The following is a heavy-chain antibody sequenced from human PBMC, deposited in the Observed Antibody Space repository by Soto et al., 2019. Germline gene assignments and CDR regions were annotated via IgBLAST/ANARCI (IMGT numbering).Heavy chain of an antibody. J-gene: IGHJ4*02. D-gene: IGHD1-26*01. CDR1: ASIFKGHG. Sequence: QVHLVESGRGVVQPGGSLRLSCAASASIFKGHGMHWVRQAPGKGLEWVAIIRYDGSDEHYGDSVKGRFTISRDNSKNMLYLQMNSLRAEDTAVYYCARDGVGATTFFGFLDYWGQGTLVTVSS. V-gene: IGHV3-33*08. CDR3: ARDGVGATTFFGFLDY. CDR2: IRYDGSDE.